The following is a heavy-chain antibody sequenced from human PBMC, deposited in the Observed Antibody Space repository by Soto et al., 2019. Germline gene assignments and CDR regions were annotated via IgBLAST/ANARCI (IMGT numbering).Heavy chain of an antibody. Sequence: ASVKVSCKASGYTFTSYGISWVRQAPGQGLEWMGWISAYNGNTNYAQKLQGRVTMTTDTSTSTAYMELRSPRSDDTAVYYCARDLAAAGKGRDAFDIWGQGTMVTVSS. V-gene: IGHV1-18*01. CDR1: GYTFTSYG. CDR2: ISAYNGNT. CDR3: ARDLAAAGKGRDAFDI. D-gene: IGHD6-13*01. J-gene: IGHJ3*02.